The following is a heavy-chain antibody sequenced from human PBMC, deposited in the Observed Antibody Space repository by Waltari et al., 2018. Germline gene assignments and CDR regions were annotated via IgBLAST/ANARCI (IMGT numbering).Heavy chain of an antibody. CDR3: ARDVNGDLDF. V-gene: IGHV1-2*02. CDR1: GNTFTAYY. Sequence: QVQLVQSGAEVQKPGASVKVSCTASGNTFTAYYLHWVRQAPGQGLEWMAWIDPRSGVTKDTQEFQGRVTLSRDTSIGAVYMEMTNLRQDDTAVYFCARDVNGDLDFWGQGTLVTVSS. CDR2: IDPRSGVT. J-gene: IGHJ4*02.